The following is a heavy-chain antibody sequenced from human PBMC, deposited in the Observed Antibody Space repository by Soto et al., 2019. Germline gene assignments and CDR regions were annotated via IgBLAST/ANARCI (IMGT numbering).Heavy chain of an antibody. V-gene: IGHV1-3*01. CDR3: ARVLRPITGTAPYDY. Sequence: QVQLVQSGAEVKKPGASVKVSCNASGYTFTSYAMHWVRQAPGQRLEWMGWINAGNGNTKYSQKFHGRVTITRDTSASTAYLELSSLRSEDTAVYYCARVLRPITGTAPYDYWGQGTLVTVSS. J-gene: IGHJ4*02. D-gene: IGHD1-20*01. CDR2: INAGNGNT. CDR1: GYTFTSYA.